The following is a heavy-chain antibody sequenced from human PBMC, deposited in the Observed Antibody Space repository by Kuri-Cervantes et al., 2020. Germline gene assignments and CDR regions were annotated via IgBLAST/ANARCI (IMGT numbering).Heavy chain of an antibody. V-gene: IGHV4-34*01. CDR1: GGSFSGYY. CDR2: INHSGST. J-gene: IGHJ2*01. D-gene: IGHD4-17*01. Sequence: SQTLSLTCAVYGGSFSGYYWSWIRQPPGKGLEWIGEINHSGSTNYNPSLKRRVTISVDKSKNQFSLKLSSVTAADTAVYYCARIFGDYGDRYFDLWGRGTLVTVSS. CDR3: ARIFGDYGDRYFDL.